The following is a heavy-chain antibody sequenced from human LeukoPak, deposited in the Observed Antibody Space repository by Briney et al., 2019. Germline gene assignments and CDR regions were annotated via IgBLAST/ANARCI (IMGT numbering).Heavy chain of an antibody. V-gene: IGHV3-74*01. D-gene: IGHD3-10*01. J-gene: IGHJ4*02. CDR1: GFTFSSFW. CDR3: AREYYASGDY. Sequence: GGSLRLSCAASGFTFSSFWMHWVRQAPGKGLQWVSRINADGSSTGHADSVKGRLTISRDNAKNTLYLQINSLRAEDTAVYYCAREYYASGDYWGQGTLVTVYS. CDR2: INADGSST.